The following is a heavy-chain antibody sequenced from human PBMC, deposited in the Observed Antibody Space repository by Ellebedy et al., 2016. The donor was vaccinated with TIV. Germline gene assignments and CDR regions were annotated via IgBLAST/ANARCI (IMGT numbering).Heavy chain of an antibody. CDR2: TSYSGAT. Sequence: SETLSLXCTVSGGSMSWSNHYWTWIRQQPGKGPEWIGYTSYSGATSYNTSLKSRVAISLDTSKNQFSLTLTSVTAADTAVYYCARSHEENNWHWRYQYWGRGTLVTVSS. D-gene: IGHD1-1*01. CDR3: ARSHEENNWHWRYQY. CDR1: GGSMSWSNHY. V-gene: IGHV4-31*03. J-gene: IGHJ1*01.